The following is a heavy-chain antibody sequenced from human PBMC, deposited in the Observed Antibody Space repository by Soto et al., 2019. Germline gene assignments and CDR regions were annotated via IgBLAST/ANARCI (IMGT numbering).Heavy chain of an antibody. CDR1: GYTFTSYD. V-gene: IGHV1-8*01. Sequence: QVQLVQSGAEVKKPGASVKVSCKASGYTFTSYDINWVRQATGQGLEWMGWMNPNSGNTGYAQKFQGRVTMTRNTSIRTAYMELSILRSEDTAVYYCARRGYSSSWYYYYYYGMDVWGQGTTVTVSS. D-gene: IGHD6-13*01. CDR2: MNPNSGNT. CDR3: ARRGYSSSWYYYYYYGMDV. J-gene: IGHJ6*02.